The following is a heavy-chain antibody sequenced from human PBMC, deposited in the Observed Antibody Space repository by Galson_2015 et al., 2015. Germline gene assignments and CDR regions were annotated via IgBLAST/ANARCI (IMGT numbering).Heavy chain of an antibody. D-gene: IGHD1-26*01. CDR2: INQDGSQK. V-gene: IGHV3-7*03. CDR3: VRAPGGNYSY. Sequence: SLRLSCAASGFTFSSFWMHWVRQAPGKGLGWVANINQDGSQKYFVDSVKGRFTISRDNAKNSLFLQMNSLRAEDTAVYYCVRAPGGNYSYWGQGILVTVSS. CDR1: GFTFSSFW. J-gene: IGHJ4*02.